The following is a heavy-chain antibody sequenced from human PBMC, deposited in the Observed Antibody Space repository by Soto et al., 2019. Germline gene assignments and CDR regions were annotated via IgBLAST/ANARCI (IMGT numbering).Heavy chain of an antibody. D-gene: IGHD6-19*01. CDR1: GFTFSSYA. J-gene: IGHJ4*02. V-gene: IGHV3-23*01. Sequence: EVQLLESGGGLVQPGGSLRLSCAASGFTFSSYAMRWVRQAPVKGLEWVSAISGSGGSTYYADSVKGRFTISRDNSKSTLYLQMNGLRAEDTAVYYCARRGSGGYYDYWGQGTLVTVSS. CDR2: ISGSGGST. CDR3: ARRGSGGYYDY.